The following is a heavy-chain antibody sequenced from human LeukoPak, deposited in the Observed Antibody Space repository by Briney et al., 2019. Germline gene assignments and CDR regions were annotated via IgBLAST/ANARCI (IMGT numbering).Heavy chain of an antibody. CDR3: ARESYDSSGYYSY. Sequence: SVKVSCKASGGTFSSYAISWVRQAPGQGLEWMGGIIPIFGTANYAQKLQGRVTITADESTSTAYMELSSLRSEDTAVYYCARESYDSSGYYSYWGQGTLVTVSS. D-gene: IGHD3-22*01. J-gene: IGHJ4*02. V-gene: IGHV1-69*13. CDR2: IIPIFGTA. CDR1: GGTFSSYA.